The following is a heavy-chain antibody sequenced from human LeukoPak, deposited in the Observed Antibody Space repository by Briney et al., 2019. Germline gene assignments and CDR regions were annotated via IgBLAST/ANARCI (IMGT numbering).Heavy chain of an antibody. J-gene: IGHJ4*02. V-gene: IGHV4-4*02. CDR2: TYHSGST. CDR3: ARRAPGYYDFWSGYYTQYDY. D-gene: IGHD3-3*01. CDR1: GGSISSSNW. Sequence: KPSGTLSLTCAVSGGSISSSNWWSWVRQPPGKGLEWIGETYHSGSTNYNPSLKSRVTISVDKSKNQFSLKLSSVTAADTAVYYCARRAPGYYDFWSGYYTQYDYWGQGTLVTVSS.